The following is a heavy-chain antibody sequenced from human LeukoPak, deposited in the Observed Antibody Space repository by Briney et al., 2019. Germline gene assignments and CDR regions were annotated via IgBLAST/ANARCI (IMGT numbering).Heavy chain of an antibody. J-gene: IGHJ5*02. Sequence: PSGTLSLTCAVSGGSISSSNWWSWVRQPPGKGLEWIGEIYHSGSTNYNPSLKSRATMSVDTSKNQISLKLTSVAAADTAVYFCARDGGIAVAGSRFDPWGQGALVTVSS. CDR1: GGSISSSNW. D-gene: IGHD6-19*01. CDR3: ARDGGIAVAGSRFDP. CDR2: IYHSGST. V-gene: IGHV4-4*02.